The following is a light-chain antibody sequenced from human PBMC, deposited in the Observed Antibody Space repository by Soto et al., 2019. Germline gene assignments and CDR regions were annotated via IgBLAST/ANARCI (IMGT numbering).Light chain of an antibody. J-gene: IGKJ5*01. Sequence: DIQLTQSPSFLSASVGDRVTITCRASQDISNYLVWYQQKPGKAPKVLIYAGSTLQSGVPSKFSGSGSGTEFSLTISSLQPEDFATYYCQQLRSNPITFGQGTRLE. CDR2: AGS. CDR3: QQLRSNPIT. V-gene: IGKV1-9*01. CDR1: QDISNY.